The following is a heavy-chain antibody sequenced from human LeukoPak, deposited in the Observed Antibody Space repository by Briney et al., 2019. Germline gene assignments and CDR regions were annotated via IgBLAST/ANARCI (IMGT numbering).Heavy chain of an antibody. CDR3: ARVTYSSSSMSLDAFDI. CDR1: GGSISSYY. V-gene: IGHV4-4*07. J-gene: IGHJ3*02. D-gene: IGHD6-6*01. Sequence: SETLSLTCTVSGGSISSYYWSWIRQPAGKGLEWIGRIYTSGSTNYNPSLKSRVTMSVDTSKNQFSLKLSSVTAADTAVYYCARVTYSSSSMSLDAFDIWGQGTMVTVSS. CDR2: IYTSGST.